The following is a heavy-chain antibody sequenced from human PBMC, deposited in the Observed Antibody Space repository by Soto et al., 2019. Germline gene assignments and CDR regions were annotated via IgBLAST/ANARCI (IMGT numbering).Heavy chain of an antibody. CDR3: AKEYSSGWYGDAFDI. Sequence: SLRLSCAASGFTFSSYGMHWVRQAPGKGLEWVAVISYDGSNKYYADSVKGRFTISRDNSKNTLYLQMNSLRAEDTAVYYCAKEYSSGWYGDAFDIWGQGTMVTVSS. CDR2: ISYDGSNK. J-gene: IGHJ3*02. V-gene: IGHV3-30*18. CDR1: GFTFSSYG. D-gene: IGHD6-19*01.